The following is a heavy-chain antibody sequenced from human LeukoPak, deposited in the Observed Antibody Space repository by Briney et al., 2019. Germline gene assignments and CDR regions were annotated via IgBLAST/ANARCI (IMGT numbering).Heavy chain of an antibody. CDR2: ISSSSSYI. CDR3: ARDRRAMTTVTGGCDP. Sequence: GGSVRLSCAASGFTFSSYSMNWVRQAPGKGLEWVASISSSSSYIYYADSVKGRFTISRDNAKNSLYLQMNSLRAEDTAVCYCARDRRAMTTVTGGCDPWGQGTLVTVSS. J-gene: IGHJ5*02. V-gene: IGHV3-21*01. CDR1: GFTFSSYS. D-gene: IGHD4-17*01.